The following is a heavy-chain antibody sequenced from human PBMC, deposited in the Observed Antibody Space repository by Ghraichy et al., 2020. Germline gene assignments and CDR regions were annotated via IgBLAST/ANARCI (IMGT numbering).Heavy chain of an antibody. CDR2: IRSKTEGEAT. CDR3: VRDRPLDY. V-gene: IGHV3-49*03. CDR1: GFTFGDYA. J-gene: IGHJ4*02. Sequence: GGSLRLSCTTSGFTFGDYAMSWFRQAPGKGLEWVGFIRSKTEGEATQYAASVRCRFTISRDDTKSIAYLQMNSLKTDDTAMYYCVRDRPLDYWGQGTLVTVSS.